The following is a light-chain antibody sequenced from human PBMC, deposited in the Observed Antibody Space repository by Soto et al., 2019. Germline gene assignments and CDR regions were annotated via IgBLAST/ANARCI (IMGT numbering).Light chain of an antibody. CDR1: SSDVGGYNY. Sequence: QSVLTQPRSVSGSPGQSVTISCTGTSSDVGGYNYVSWYQQHPGKAPKLMIYDVSKRPSGVPDRFSGSKSGNTASLTISGLQAEDEADYYCCSYAGSYTFDVSGNGTKVTVL. J-gene: IGLJ1*01. V-gene: IGLV2-11*01. CDR2: DVS. CDR3: CSYAGSYTFDV.